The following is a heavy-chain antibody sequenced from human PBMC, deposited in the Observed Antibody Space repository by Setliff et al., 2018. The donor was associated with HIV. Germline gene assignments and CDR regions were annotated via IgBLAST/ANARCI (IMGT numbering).Heavy chain of an antibody. CDR2: VYYSGST. CDR3: ARDHVFGSRTGFDP. J-gene: IGHJ5*02. D-gene: IGHD3-10*01. V-gene: IGHV4-39*07. CDR1: GGSISSGGPGYY. Sequence: SETLSLTCTVSGGSISSGGPGYYWGWVRQPPGGGLEWIGSVYYSGSTNYNPSLKSRVTISVDTSKNQFSLKLSAVTAADTAVYYCARDHVFGSRTGFDPWGPGILVTVSS.